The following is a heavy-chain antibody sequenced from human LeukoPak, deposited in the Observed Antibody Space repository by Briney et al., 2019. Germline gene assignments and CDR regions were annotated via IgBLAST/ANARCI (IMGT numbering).Heavy chain of an antibody. CDR2: IDPSDSYT. CDR1: GYIFTSYW. CDR3: ASPVGDSYGSGLDY. D-gene: IGHD3-10*01. Sequence: GESLQISCKGSGYIFTSYWISWGRQTPGKGLEWMGRIDPSDSYTNYSPSFQGHVTISSDKSISTAYLHWSSLKASDTAMYYCASPVGDSYGSGLDYWGQGTLVTVSS. V-gene: IGHV5-10-1*01. J-gene: IGHJ4*02.